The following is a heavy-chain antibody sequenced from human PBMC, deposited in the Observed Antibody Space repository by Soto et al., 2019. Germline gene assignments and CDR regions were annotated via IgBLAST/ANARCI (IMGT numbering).Heavy chain of an antibody. CDR2: IRSKANTYAT. V-gene: IGHV3-73*02. CDR1: GLPFSGSP. J-gene: IGHJ6*02. CDR3: TRPGFGDFVDPYDYGIDV. D-gene: IGHD2-2*01. Sequence: EVQLVESGGDLVQPGGSLKLSCAASGLPFSGSPIHWVRQASGKGLEWVGRIRSKANTYATAYATSVKGRFTISRDDSKNTTYLQMNSRKTEDTAVYFCTRPGFGDFVDPYDYGIDVWGQGTTVTVSS.